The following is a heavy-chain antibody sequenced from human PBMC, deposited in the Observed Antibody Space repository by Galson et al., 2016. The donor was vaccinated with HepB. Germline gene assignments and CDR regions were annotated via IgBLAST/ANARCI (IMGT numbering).Heavy chain of an antibody. CDR1: GGTFSSSA. Sequence: SVKVSCKASGGTFSSSALSWVRQAPGQGPEWMGTIIPIFGTTNYAQRFQGRVTITADESTSTAFMDLSSLRSDDTAVYYCARTTTTYFYGSRTYGHLDYWGQGTLVTVSS. CDR3: ARTTTTYFYGSRTYGHLDY. D-gene: IGHD3-10*01. V-gene: IGHV1-69*13. CDR2: IIPIFGTT. J-gene: IGHJ4*02.